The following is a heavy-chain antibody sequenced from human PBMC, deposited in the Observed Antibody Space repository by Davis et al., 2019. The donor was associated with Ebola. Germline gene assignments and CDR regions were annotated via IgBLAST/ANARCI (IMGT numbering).Heavy chain of an antibody. D-gene: IGHD2-8*02. CDR3: VRNHCSGSLCHPYGVDV. Sequence: KVSCKGSGYTFTSYWIAWVRQMPGKGLEWMGGIYPGDSDTKNSPSFQGQVTISADKSITTAYLQWNSLKASDTAIYYCVRNHCSGSLCHPYGVDVWGQGTTVTVSS. V-gene: IGHV5-51*01. J-gene: IGHJ6*02. CDR2: IYPGDSDT. CDR1: GYTFTSYW.